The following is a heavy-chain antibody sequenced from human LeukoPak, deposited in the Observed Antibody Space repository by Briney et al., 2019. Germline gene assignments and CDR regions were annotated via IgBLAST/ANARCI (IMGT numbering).Heavy chain of an antibody. Sequence: GGSLRLSCAAPGFTFSDYYMSWIRQAPGKGLEWVSYISSSGSTIYYADSVKGRFTISRDNAKNSLYLQMNSLRAEDTAVYYCARSRYYYDSSGYYPIDYWGQGTLVTVSS. CDR2: ISSSGSTI. V-gene: IGHV3-11*01. J-gene: IGHJ4*02. D-gene: IGHD3-22*01. CDR3: ARSRYYYDSSGYYPIDY. CDR1: GFTFSDYY.